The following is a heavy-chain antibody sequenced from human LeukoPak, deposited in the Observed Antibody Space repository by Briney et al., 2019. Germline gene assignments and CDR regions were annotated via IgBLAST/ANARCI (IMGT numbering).Heavy chain of an antibody. V-gene: IGHV3-74*01. CDR2: IDSDGSST. D-gene: IGHD4-17*01. CDR1: GFTFSNSW. J-gene: IGHJ2*01. CDR3: ASTVKYWYFDL. Sequence: HAGGSLRLSCAASGFTFSNSWMHWVRQAPGKGLVWVSRIDSDGSSTTYADSVKGRFTISRDNAKNTVYLQMNSLRGEDTALYYCASTVKYWYFDLWGRGTQVTVSS.